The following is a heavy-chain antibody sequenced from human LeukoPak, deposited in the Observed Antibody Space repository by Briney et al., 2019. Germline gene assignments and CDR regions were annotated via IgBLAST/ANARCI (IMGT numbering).Heavy chain of an antibody. D-gene: IGHD6-19*01. V-gene: IGHV3-20*04. CDR2: INWNGGST. Sequence: GGSLRLSCAASGFTFDDYGMSWVRRAPGKGLEWVSGINWNGGSTGYADSVKGRFTISRDNAKNSLYLQMNSLRAEDTAVYYCARTNGYSSEKRFDPWGQGTLVTVSS. CDR3: ARTNGYSSEKRFDP. CDR1: GFTFDDYG. J-gene: IGHJ5*02.